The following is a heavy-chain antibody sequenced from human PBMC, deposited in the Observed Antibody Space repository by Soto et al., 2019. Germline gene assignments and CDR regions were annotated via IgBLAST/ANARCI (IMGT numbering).Heavy chain of an antibody. CDR2: ITNTANSYTT. Sequence: EVQLVESGGGLVQPGGSLRLSCAASGFTFSAHYMDWVRKAPGKGLEWVGRITNTANSYTTGYAASVEGRFTISREDSQNSLYLQMNSLKTEDTAVYYCARVSLVGPSGGRYFYYWGQGSQVAVSS. J-gene: IGHJ4*02. CDR3: ARVSLVGPSGGRYFYY. CDR1: GFTFSAHY. V-gene: IGHV3-72*01. D-gene: IGHD1-26*01.